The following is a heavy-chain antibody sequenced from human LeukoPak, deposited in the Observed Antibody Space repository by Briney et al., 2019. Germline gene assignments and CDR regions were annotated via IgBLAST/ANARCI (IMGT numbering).Heavy chain of an antibody. D-gene: IGHD1-26*01. V-gene: IGHV1-2*02. J-gene: IGHJ4*02. CDR2: INPESGGT. CDR3: ARLPVIVGAWSPIDY. CDR1: GYTFTGYY. Sequence: GASVTVSCKASGYTFTGYYMHWVRQAPGQGLEWMGWINPESGGTNYAQKFQGRVTMTRDTSISTAYMELTSLRSDDTAVYYCARLPVIVGAWSPIDYWGQGTRVTVSS.